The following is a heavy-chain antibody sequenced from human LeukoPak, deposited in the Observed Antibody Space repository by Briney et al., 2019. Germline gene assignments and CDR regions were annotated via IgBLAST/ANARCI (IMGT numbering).Heavy chain of an antibody. Sequence: GGSLRLSCAASGFTFSSYGMHWVRQAPGKGLEWVAFIRYDGSNKYYADSVKGRFTISRDNSKNTLYLQMNSLRAEDTAVYYCAKGPISYYYDSSLGFDYWGQGTLVTVSS. CDR1: GFTFSSYG. J-gene: IGHJ4*02. CDR3: AKGPISYYYDSSLGFDY. D-gene: IGHD3-22*01. CDR2: IRYDGSNK. V-gene: IGHV3-30*02.